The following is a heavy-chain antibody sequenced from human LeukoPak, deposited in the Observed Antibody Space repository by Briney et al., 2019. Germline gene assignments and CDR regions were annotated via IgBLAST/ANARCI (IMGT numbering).Heavy chain of an antibody. D-gene: IGHD6-19*01. V-gene: IGHV4-39*01. CDR1: GGSISSSFY. CDR2: IYYSGTT. Sequence: SETLSLTCTVSGGSISSSFYWGWIRQPPGKGLEWTGSIYYSGTTYYNPSLKSRVTISVDTSKNQFSLKLSSVTAADTAVYYCAKAGSGWYAPYWGQGTLVTVS. CDR3: AKAGSGWYAPY. J-gene: IGHJ4*02.